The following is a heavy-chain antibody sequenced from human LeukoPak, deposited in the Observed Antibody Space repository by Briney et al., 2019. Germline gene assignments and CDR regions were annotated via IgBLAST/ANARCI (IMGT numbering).Heavy chain of an antibody. Sequence: SVKVSCKASGGTFSTYAVSWVRQAPGQGLEWMGGIIPIFGKADYAQKFQDRVTITADESTSTAYMELSSLRSEDTALYYCARAGEYCSGGSCYSGVYFDYWGQGTLVTVSS. CDR2: IIPIFGKA. V-gene: IGHV1-69*13. D-gene: IGHD2-15*01. CDR1: GGTFSTYA. J-gene: IGHJ4*02. CDR3: ARAGEYCSGGSCYSGVYFDY.